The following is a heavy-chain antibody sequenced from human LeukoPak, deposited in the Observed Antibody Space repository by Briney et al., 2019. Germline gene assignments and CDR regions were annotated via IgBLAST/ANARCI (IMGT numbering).Heavy chain of an antibody. Sequence: SVKVSCKASGGTFSTYAVSWVRQAPGQGLEWMGGIIPIFGKADYAQKFQDRVTITADESTSTAYMELSSLRSEDTALYYCARAGEYCSGGSCYSGVYFDYWGQGTLVTVSS. CDR2: IIPIFGKA. V-gene: IGHV1-69*13. D-gene: IGHD2-15*01. CDR1: GGTFSTYA. J-gene: IGHJ4*02. CDR3: ARAGEYCSGGSCYSGVYFDY.